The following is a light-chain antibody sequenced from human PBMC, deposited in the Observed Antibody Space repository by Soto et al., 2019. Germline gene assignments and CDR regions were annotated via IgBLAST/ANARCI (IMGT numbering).Light chain of an antibody. CDR1: QSVNYN. J-gene: IGKJ1*01. CDR2: ITS. CDR3: QQYNNWPSWT. Sequence: EIVLTQSPATLSVSTGERATLSCRASQSVNYNLAWYQQKPGHAPRLLMYITSTRATGIPARFSGSGSGTELALTISSLQSEDSAVYYCQQYNNWPSWTFGQGTKVDIK. V-gene: IGKV3-15*01.